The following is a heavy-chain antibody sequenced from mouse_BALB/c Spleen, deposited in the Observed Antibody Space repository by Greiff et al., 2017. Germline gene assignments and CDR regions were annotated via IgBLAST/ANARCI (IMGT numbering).Heavy chain of an antibody. Sequence: VQLQESGAELAKPGASVKMSCKASGYTFTSYWMHWVKQRPGQGLEWIGYINPSTGYTEYNQKFKDKATLTADKSSSTAYMQLSSLTSEDSAVYYCARRNYRYDEENFDYWGKGTTLTVSS. J-gene: IGHJ2*01. CDR3: ARRNYRYDEENFDY. CDR2: INPSTGYT. CDR1: GYTFTSYW. V-gene: IGHV1-7*01. D-gene: IGHD2-14*01.